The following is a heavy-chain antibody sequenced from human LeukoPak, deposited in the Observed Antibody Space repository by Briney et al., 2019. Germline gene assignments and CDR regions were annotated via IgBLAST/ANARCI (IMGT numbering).Heavy chain of an antibody. Sequence: PGGSLRLSCAASGFTFSSYAMSWVRQAPGKGLEWVSAISGSGGSTYYADSVKGRFTISRDNSKNTLYLQMNSLRAEDTAVYYCAKDGQSMHITMIVVFTDYWGQGTLVTVSS. CDR1: GFTFSSYA. CDR2: ISGSGGST. D-gene: IGHD3-22*01. V-gene: IGHV3-23*01. CDR3: AKDGQSMHITMIVVFTDY. J-gene: IGHJ4*02.